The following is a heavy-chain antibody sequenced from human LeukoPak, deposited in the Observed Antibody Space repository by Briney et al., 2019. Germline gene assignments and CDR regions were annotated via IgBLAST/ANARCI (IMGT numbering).Heavy chain of an antibody. CDR2: IYSGGST. V-gene: IGHV3-66*01. Sequence: GGSLRLSCAASGFTVSSNYMSWVRQAPGKGLEWVSVIYSGGSTYYADSVKGRFTISRDNSKNTLYLQMGSLRAEDMAVYYCARLPVDAFDIWGQGTMVTVSS. CDR1: GFTVSSNY. CDR3: ARLPVDAFDI. D-gene: IGHD1-14*01. J-gene: IGHJ3*02.